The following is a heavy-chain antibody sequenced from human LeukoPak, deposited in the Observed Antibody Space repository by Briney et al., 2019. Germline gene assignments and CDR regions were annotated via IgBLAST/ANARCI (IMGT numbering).Heavy chain of an antibody. V-gene: IGHV3-23*01. CDR3: ATPTPPIAVAGTNFDY. Sequence: GGSLRLSCTASGFTFSNFAMTWVRQAPGQGLEWVSAFTGSGSRPYYADSVKGRFTISRDNSKNTLYLQMNSLRAEDTAVYYCATPTPPIAVAGTNFDYWGQGTLVTVSS. J-gene: IGHJ4*02. CDR1: GFTFSNFA. CDR2: FTGSGSRP. D-gene: IGHD6-19*01.